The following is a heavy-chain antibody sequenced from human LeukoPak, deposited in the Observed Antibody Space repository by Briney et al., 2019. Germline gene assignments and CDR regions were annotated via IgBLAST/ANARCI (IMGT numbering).Heavy chain of an antibody. CDR3: ARARLVGIWFGEFDY. Sequence: GGSLRLSCAASGFTVSSNYMSWVRQAPGKGLEWVSVIYSGGSTYYADSVKGRSTISRDNSKNTLYLQMNSLRAEDTAVYYCARARLVGIWFGEFDYWGQGTLVTVSS. CDR2: IYSGGST. J-gene: IGHJ4*02. V-gene: IGHV3-53*05. CDR1: GFTVSSNY. D-gene: IGHD3-10*01.